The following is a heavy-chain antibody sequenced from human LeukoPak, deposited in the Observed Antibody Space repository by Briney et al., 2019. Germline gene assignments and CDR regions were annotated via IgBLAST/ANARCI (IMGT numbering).Heavy chain of an antibody. CDR1: GFTVRTIY. CDR2: IYSGGDI. CDR3: ARERTPTYYSYYGMDV. Sequence: GGSLRLSCAASGFTVRTIYMNWVRQAPGKGLEWVSVIYSGGDIYYADSVKGRFTISRDTSKNTLYLQMNSLRAEDTAVYYCARERTPTYYSYYGMDVWGQGTTVTVSS. J-gene: IGHJ6*02. V-gene: IGHV3-53*01. D-gene: IGHD1-14*01.